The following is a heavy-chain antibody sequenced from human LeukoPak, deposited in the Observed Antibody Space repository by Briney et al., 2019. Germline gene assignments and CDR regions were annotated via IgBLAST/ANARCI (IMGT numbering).Heavy chain of an antibody. CDR3: TRDHVEMATMSFDY. J-gene: IGHJ4*02. Sequence: SVKVSCKASGGTFSSYAISWVRQAPGQGLEWMGGIIPIFGTANYAQKFQGRVTITADESTSTAYMELSSLRSEDTAVYYCTRDHVEMATMSFDYWGQGTLVTVSS. D-gene: IGHD5-24*01. CDR1: GGTFSSYA. V-gene: IGHV1-69*13. CDR2: IIPIFGTA.